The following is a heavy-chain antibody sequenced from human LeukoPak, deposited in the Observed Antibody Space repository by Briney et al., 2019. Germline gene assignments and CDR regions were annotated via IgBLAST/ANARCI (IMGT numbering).Heavy chain of an antibody. V-gene: IGHV1-69*04. D-gene: IGHD3-3*01. CDR2: IIPIFGIA. CDR1: GGTFSSYA. J-gene: IGHJ6*02. CDR3: ARDDHGVHPYYYGMDV. Sequence: AASVKVSCKASGGTFSSYAISWVRQAPGQGLEWMGRIIPIFGIASYAQKFQGRVTITADKSTSTAYMELSSLRSEDTAVYYCARDDHGVHPYYYGMDVWGQGTTVTVSS.